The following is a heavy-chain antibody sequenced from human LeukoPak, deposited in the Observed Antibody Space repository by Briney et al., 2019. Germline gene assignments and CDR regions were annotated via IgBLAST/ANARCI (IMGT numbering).Heavy chain of an antibody. CDR2: IYYSGST. V-gene: IGHV4-39*01. J-gene: IGHJ6*03. Sequence: SPSETLSLTCTVSGGSISSSSYYWGWLRQPPGKGLEWIVSIYYSGSTYYNPSLKSRVTISVDTSKNQFSLKLNSVTAADTAVYYCASFYCSGGSCYQYFSYYYMDVWGKGTTVTISS. CDR1: GGSISSSSYY. CDR3: ASFYCSGGSCYQYFSYYYMDV. D-gene: IGHD2-15*01.